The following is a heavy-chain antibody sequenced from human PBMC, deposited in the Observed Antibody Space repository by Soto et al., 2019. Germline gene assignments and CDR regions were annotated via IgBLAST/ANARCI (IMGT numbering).Heavy chain of an antibody. D-gene: IGHD2-8*01. CDR1: GRTFSSYT. J-gene: IGHJ5*02. Sequence: SVKVSCKASGRTFSSYTISWVRQAPGQGLEWMGRLIPILGIANYAQKFQGRVTITADKSTSTAYMELSSLRSEDTAVYYCARERGGEDIVLMVYARHNWFDPWGQGTLVTLS. V-gene: IGHV1-69*04. CDR2: LIPILGIA. CDR3: ARERGGEDIVLMVYARHNWFDP.